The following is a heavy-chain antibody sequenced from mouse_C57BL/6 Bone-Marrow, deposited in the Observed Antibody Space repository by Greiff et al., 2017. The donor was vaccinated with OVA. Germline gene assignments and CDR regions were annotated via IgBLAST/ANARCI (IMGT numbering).Heavy chain of an antibody. D-gene: IGHD1-1*01. CDR3: ARYYYSYYCDY. CDR1: GFTFSDYY. V-gene: IGHV5-16*01. Sequence: EVKVVESEGGLVQPGSSMKLSCTASGFTFSDYYMAWVRQVPEKGLEWVANINYDGSSTYYLDSLKSRFIISRDNAKNILYLQMSSLQSEDTATYYCARYYYSYYCDYWGQGTTLTVSS. J-gene: IGHJ2*01. CDR2: INYDGSST.